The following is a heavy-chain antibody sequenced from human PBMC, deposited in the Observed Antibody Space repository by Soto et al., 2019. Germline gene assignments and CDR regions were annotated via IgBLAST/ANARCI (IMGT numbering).Heavy chain of an antibody. CDR1: GFTFSSYA. Sequence: GVSLRLSCAASGFTFSSYAISWVRQAPGKGLEWVSAMSHSAAYTYYADSVKGRFTISRDNSKNTLYLQMNSLRAEDTAVYYCAKDSNPSTVTTSFDYWGQGTLVTVSS. D-gene: IGHD4-17*01. V-gene: IGHV3-23*01. CDR3: AKDSNPSTVTTSFDY. J-gene: IGHJ4*02. CDR2: MSHSAAYT.